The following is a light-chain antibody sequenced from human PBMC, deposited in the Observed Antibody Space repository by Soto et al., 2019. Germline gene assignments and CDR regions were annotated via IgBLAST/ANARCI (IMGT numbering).Light chain of an antibody. CDR3: QQSYKTPWK. CDR1: QDISSY. CDR2: AAS. J-gene: IGKJ1*01. Sequence: DIQMTQSPSSLSASLGDRVTITCRANQDISSYLIWYQHKLGQAPKLLIHAASTLASGVPSRFSGSESGTDFTLTISGLEHEDSATYYCQQSYKTPWKFGQGTKVEIK. V-gene: IGKV1-39*01.